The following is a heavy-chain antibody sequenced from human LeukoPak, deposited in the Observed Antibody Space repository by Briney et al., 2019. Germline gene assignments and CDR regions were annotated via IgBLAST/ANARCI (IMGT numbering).Heavy chain of an antibody. CDR1: GGSINVDYNTDY. Sequence: SESLSLTCNVSGGSINVDYNTDYWSWIRQPAGNGLEWLGRVHASEITSYNPSFRGRVTVSLDKSLNQVSLHLASVTAADTAVYYCARDLGINTGWYGFDSWGLGILVTVSS. J-gene: IGHJ4*02. V-gene: IGHV4-4*07. CDR3: ARDLGINTGWYGFDS. D-gene: IGHD6-19*01. CDR2: VHASEIT.